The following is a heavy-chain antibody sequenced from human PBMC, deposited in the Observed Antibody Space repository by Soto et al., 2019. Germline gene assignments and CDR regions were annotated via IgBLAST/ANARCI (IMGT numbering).Heavy chain of an antibody. V-gene: IGHV1-3*04. D-gene: IGHD2-2*01. CDR3: ARADCSSTTCSLGFDP. CDR2: INTGNGHA. Sequence: ASVKVSCKAFGYRFTSYTMHWVRQAPGQRLEWMGWINTGNGHAKYSQRFQGRVTISRDTSATTAYMELSSLRSEDTAVYYCARADCSSTTCSLGFDPWGQGTLVTVSS. J-gene: IGHJ5*02. CDR1: GYRFTSYT.